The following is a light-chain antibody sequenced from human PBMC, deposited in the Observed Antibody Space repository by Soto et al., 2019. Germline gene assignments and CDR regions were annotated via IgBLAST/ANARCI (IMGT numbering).Light chain of an antibody. CDR1: QSVSSN. CDR3: QQLNSYPIT. Sequence: MTQSPAPLSVSPGEGATLSCRASQSVSSNLAWYQQKPGQAPRLLIFGASTRATGIPARFSGSESGTEFTLTISSLQPEDFATYYCQQLNSYPITFGQGTRLEIK. J-gene: IGKJ5*01. CDR2: GAS. V-gene: IGKV3-15*01.